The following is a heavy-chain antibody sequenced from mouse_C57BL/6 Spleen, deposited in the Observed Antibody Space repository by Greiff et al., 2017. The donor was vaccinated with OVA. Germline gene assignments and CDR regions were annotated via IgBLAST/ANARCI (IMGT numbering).Heavy chain of an antibody. CDR3: ARSPANWDGGFAY. V-gene: IGHV1-82*01. J-gene: IGHJ3*01. Sequence: QVQLQQSGPELVKPGASVQLSCKASGSAFSSSWLNWVKQRPGQGLALIGRIYPGDGDTNYNGKFKGKATLTADKSSSTAYMQLSSLTSEDSAVYFCARSPANWDGGFAYWGQGTLVTVSA. CDR1: GSAFSSSW. CDR2: IYPGDGDT. D-gene: IGHD4-1*01.